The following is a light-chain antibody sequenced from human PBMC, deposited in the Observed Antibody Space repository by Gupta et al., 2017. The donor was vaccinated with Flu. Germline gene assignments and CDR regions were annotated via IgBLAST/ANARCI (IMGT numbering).Light chain of an antibody. J-gene: IGKJ4*01. CDR1: QSVSSY. V-gene: IGKV3-11*01. CDR3: QQRSNWPLLT. Sequence: ATLSLSPGERATLSCRASQSVSSYLAWYQQKRGQAPRLLIYDASNRATGIPARFSGSGSGTDFTLTISSREPEDFAVYYCQQRSNWPLLTFGGGTXVEIK. CDR2: DAS.